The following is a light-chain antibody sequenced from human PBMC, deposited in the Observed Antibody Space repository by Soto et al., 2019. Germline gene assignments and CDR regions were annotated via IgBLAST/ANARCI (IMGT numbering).Light chain of an antibody. CDR1: SGVRSN. V-gene: IGKV3-15*01. J-gene: IGKJ1*01. CDR2: GAS. Sequence: IVMTQSPATLSVSPGERATLSXRASSGVRSNLAWYQQKPGQAPRLLIYGASTRATVIPARFSGSGSGAEFTLTISSLQSEDFAVYYCQQYNDWPPTFGQGTKVDIK. CDR3: QQYNDWPPT.